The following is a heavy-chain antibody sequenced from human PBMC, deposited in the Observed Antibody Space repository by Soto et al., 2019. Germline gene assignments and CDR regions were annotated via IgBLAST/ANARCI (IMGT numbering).Heavy chain of an antibody. CDR1: GGTVSSYA. V-gene: IGHV1-69*01. D-gene: IGHD3-10*01. CDR3: ARDLSSDSTGFRGYDV. CDR2: FIPIFVSA. J-gene: IGHJ4*02. Sequence: QVHRVQSGAEVKKAGSSVKVSCKASGGTVSSYAITWVRQAPGKGLEWMGVFIPIFVSAHYAQKFQGRVTITADESTSTAYMELSGLRSEDTAIYYCARDLSSDSTGFRGYDVWGQGTLVTVSS.